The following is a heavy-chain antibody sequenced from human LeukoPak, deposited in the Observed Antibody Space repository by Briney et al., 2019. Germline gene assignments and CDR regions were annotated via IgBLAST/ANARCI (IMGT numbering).Heavy chain of an antibody. CDR2: INPNSGGT. CDR1: GYTFTGYY. Sequence: ASVKVSCKTSGYTFTGYYIHWVRQAPGQGLEWMGWINPNSGGTNNAQNFQGRVTMTRDTSISTAYMELSRLRSDDTAVYYCVRDDVSPWGQGTLVTVSS. J-gene: IGHJ5*02. V-gene: IGHV1-2*02. CDR3: VRDDVSP.